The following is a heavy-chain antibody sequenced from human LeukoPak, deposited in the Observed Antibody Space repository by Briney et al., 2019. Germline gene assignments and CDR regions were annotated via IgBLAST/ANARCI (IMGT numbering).Heavy chain of an antibody. CDR1: GFTFNSYA. V-gene: IGHV3-30-3*01. Sequence: PGRSLRLSCAASGFTFNSYAMHWVRQAPGKGLEWVAVISYDGGSKYYADSVKGRFIISRDNSKNTLYLQMNGLRAEDTAVYYCARDHKRYGSGVEYWGQGTLVTVSS. CDR3: ARDHKRYGSGVEY. J-gene: IGHJ4*02. D-gene: IGHD3-10*01. CDR2: ISYDGGSK.